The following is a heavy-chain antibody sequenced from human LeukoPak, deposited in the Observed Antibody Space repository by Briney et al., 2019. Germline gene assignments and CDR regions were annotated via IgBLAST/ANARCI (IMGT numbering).Heavy chain of an antibody. CDR1: GFPFSSYH. J-gene: IGHJ6*03. Sequence: SGGPLRLSCAPSGFPFSSYHMIGVRQAPGGGLEWVSSISRSCSYIYYAYSVKDRFTISRHNAKITLYQRMISQRAEATAVYYGARGGGGGDYDILTGYYMDVCVKGATVTVSS. V-gene: IGHV3-21*01. CDR2: ISRSCSYI. CDR3: ARGGGGGDYDILTGYYMDV. D-gene: IGHD3-9*01.